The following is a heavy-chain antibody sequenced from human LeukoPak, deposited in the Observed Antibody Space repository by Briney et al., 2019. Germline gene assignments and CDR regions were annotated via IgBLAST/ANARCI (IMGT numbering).Heavy chain of an antibody. J-gene: IGHJ6*02. D-gene: IGHD6-19*01. CDR1: GFTFSSYS. CDR3: ASFQAVAVVQMDV. CDR2: ISSSSSYI. Sequence: PGGSLRLSCAASGFTFSSYSMNWVRQAPGKGLEWVSSISSSSSYIYYADSVKGRFTISRDNAKNSLYLQMNSLRAEDTAVYYCASFQAVAVVQMDVWGQGTTVTVSS. V-gene: IGHV3-21*01.